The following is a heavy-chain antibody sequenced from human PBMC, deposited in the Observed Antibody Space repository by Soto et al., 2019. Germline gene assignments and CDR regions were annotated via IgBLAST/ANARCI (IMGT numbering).Heavy chain of an antibody. Sequence: SVKVSFKASGGTVSSYAISLVRHTPGQGLEWMGGIIPIFGTANYAQKFQGRVTITADESTSTAYMELSSLRPEDTAVYYCARDIRTVTSWYFDYWGQGTLVTVSS. CDR1: GGTVSSYA. V-gene: IGHV1-69*01. J-gene: IGHJ4*02. CDR3: ARDIRTVTSWYFDY. D-gene: IGHD2-21*01. CDR2: IIPIFGTA.